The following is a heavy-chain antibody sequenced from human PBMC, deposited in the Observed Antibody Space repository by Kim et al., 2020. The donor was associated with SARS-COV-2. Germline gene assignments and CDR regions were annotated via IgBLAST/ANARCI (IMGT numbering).Heavy chain of an antibody. CDR1: GGSFSGYY. CDR3: ARRGVVPAATDDY. J-gene: IGHJ4*02. CDR2: INHSGST. Sequence: SETLSLTCAVYGGSFSGYYWSWIRQPPGKGLEWIGEINHSGSTNYNPSLKSRVTISVDTSKNQFSLKLSSVTAADTAVYYCARRGVVPAATDDYWGQGTLVTVSS. D-gene: IGHD2-2*01. V-gene: IGHV4-34*01.